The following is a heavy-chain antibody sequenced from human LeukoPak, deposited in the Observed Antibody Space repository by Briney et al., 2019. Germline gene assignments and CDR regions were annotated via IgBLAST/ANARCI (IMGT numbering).Heavy chain of an antibody. Sequence: PGGSLRLSCAASGFTFSSYWMSWVRQAPGKGLEWVASIKQDGSEEYYVDSVKGRFTISRDNAKNSLYLQMNSLRAEDTAVYYCASSTGYSSGWYYFDYWGQRTLVTVSS. J-gene: IGHJ4*02. CDR2: IKQDGSEE. CDR3: ASSTGYSSGWYYFDY. V-gene: IGHV3-7*01. D-gene: IGHD6-19*01. CDR1: GFTFSSYW.